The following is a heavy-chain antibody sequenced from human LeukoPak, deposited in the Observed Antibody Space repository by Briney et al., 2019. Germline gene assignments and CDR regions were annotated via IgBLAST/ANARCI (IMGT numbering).Heavy chain of an antibody. CDR3: ARDLLSSSSWSDWFDP. CDR2: INPSGGST. CDR1: GYTFTSYY. Sequence: ASVKVSCQASGYTFTSYYMHWVRPAPGQGLEWMGIINPSGGSTSYAQKFQGRVTMTRDTSTSTVYMELSSRRSEDTAVYYCARDLLSSSSWSDWFDPWGQGTLVTVSS. J-gene: IGHJ5*02. V-gene: IGHV1-46*01. D-gene: IGHD6-13*01.